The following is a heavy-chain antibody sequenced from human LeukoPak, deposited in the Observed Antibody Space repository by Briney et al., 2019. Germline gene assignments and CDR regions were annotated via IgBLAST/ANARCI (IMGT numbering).Heavy chain of an antibody. CDR3: ARSYGSGSLVDY. D-gene: IGHD3-10*01. J-gene: IGHJ4*02. CDR2: INSDGSST. Sequence: PGGSLRLSCAASGFTFSSYWMHWVRHAPGKGLVWVSRINSDGSSTSYADSVKGRFTISRDNAKNTLYLQMNSLRAEDTAVYYCARSYGSGSLVDYWGQGTLVTVSS. CDR1: GFTFSSYW. V-gene: IGHV3-74*01.